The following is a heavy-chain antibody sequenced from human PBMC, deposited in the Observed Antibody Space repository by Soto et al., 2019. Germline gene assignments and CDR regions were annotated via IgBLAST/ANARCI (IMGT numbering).Heavy chain of an antibody. D-gene: IGHD6-19*01. Sequence: PPGSLTLSCAPSGFTFSSYALNSVRQAPGKGLEWVSVISGSGGSTYYTDSVKGRFTISRDNSKNTLYLQMNSLRAEDTAVYYCASRSSGWYFDYWGRGTLVTVS. CDR2: ISGSGGST. CDR1: GFTFSSYA. J-gene: IGHJ4*02. V-gene: IGHV3-23*01. CDR3: ASRSSGWYFDY.